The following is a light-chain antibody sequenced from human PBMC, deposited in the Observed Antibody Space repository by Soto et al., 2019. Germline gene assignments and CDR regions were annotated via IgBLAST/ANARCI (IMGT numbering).Light chain of an antibody. V-gene: IGLV2-14*01. CDR2: EVT. CDR3: SSYTSTSTLHYV. CDR1: SSDIGDYNY. Sequence: QSALAQPASVSGSPGQSITISCTGTSSDIGDYNYVSWYQQHPGKAPKLMIYEVTNRPSGVSYRFSGSKSGNTASLTISGLQAEDEADYFCSSYTSTSTLHYVFGTGTKV. J-gene: IGLJ1*01.